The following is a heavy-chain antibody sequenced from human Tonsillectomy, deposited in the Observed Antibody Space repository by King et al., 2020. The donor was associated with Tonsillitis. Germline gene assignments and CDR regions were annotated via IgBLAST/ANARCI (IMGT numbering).Heavy chain of an antibody. CDR1: GGTFISYA. Sequence: QLVQSGAEVKKPGSSVKVSCKASGGTFISYAISWVRQAPEQGLEWMGGIIPIFGTANYAQKFQGRVTITADESTSTAYMELSSLRSEDTAVYYCASFSGYGGDDYFFDYWGQGTPVTVSS. V-gene: IGHV1-69*12. CDR3: ASFSGYGGDDYFFDY. CDR2: IIPIFGTA. J-gene: IGHJ4*02. D-gene: IGHD5-12*01.